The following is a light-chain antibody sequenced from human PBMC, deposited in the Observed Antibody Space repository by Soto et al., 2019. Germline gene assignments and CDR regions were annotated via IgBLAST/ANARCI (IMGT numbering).Light chain of an antibody. V-gene: IGKV4-1*01. Sequence: DIVMTQSPDSLAVSLGERATINCKSSQSVLSSSNNKNCLAWYQQKPGQPPRLLIYWASTRESGVPDRFSGSGSGTDFTLTIGSLQAEDVAVYYCQQYYTIPWTFGQGTKVDIK. CDR1: QSVLSSSNNKNC. CDR3: QQYYTIPWT. CDR2: WAS. J-gene: IGKJ1*01.